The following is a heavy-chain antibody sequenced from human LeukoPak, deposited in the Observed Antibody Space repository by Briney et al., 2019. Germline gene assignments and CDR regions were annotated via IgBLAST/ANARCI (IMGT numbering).Heavy chain of an antibody. V-gene: IGHV4-59*11. J-gene: IGHJ6*03. D-gene: IGHD5-24*01. CDR3: ARAPRGDGYHYYYYYYYMDV. CDR1: GGSISSHY. Sequence: PSETLSLTCTVSGGSISSHYWSWIRQPPGKGLEWLGYIYYSGSTNYNPSLQSRVTISVDTSKNQISLKLSSVTAADTAVYYCARAPRGDGYHYYYYYYYMDVWGKGTTVTVSS. CDR2: IYYSGST.